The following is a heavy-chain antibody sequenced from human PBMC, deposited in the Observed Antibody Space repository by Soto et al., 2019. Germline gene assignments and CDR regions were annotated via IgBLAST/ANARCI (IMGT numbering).Heavy chain of an antibody. V-gene: IGHV3-23*01. Sequence: LRLSCAASGFTFGIYAMSCVRQAPGKRLEWLSSISDIGDRVYYADSVKRRFTVSRDNSKNTLYLQMNSLRAEDTALYFCASARDSRQGTIDDWGPGTLVTVSS. CDR1: GFTFGIYA. CDR3: ASARDSRQGTIDD. CDR2: ISDIGDRV. J-gene: IGHJ4*02. D-gene: IGHD2-21*02.